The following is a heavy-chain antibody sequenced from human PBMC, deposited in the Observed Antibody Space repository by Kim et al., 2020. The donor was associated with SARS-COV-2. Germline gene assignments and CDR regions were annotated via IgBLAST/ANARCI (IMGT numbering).Heavy chain of an antibody. CDR2: ISGSGGST. CDR3: AKDHYDFWSGYLRGPFGY. V-gene: IGHV3-23*01. J-gene: IGHJ4*02. CDR1: GFTFSSYA. Sequence: GGSLRLSCAASGFTFSSYAMSWVRQAPGKGLEWVSAISGSGGSTYYADSVKGRFTISRDNSKNTLYLQMNSLRAEDTAAYYCAKDHYDFWSGYLRGPFGYWGQGTLVTVSS. D-gene: IGHD3-3*01.